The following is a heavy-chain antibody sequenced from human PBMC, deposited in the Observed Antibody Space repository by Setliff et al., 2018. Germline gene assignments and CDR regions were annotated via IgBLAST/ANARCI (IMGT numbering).Heavy chain of an antibody. CDR2: MYHSGST. D-gene: IGHD2-2*01. Sequence: LSLTCAVSGYSISSDYYWGWIRQPPGKGLEWIGSMYHSGSTYYNPSLKSRVTISVDTSKNQFSLKLNYVTAADTAVYYYARALGYCSRTSCYADAFDIWGQGTMVTVSS. V-gene: IGHV4-38-2*01. J-gene: IGHJ3*02. CDR1: GYSISSDYY. CDR3: ARALGYCSRTSCYADAFDI.